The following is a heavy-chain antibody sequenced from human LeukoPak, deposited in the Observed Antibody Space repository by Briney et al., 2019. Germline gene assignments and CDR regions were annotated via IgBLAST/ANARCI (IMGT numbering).Heavy chain of an antibody. CDR1: GFTFSSSW. J-gene: IGHJ4*02. V-gene: IGHV3-74*01. CDR2: INSDGSTT. D-gene: IGHD2-2*01. Sequence: GGSLRLSCAASGFTFSSSWMHWVRQAPGRGLVWVSRINSDGSTTNYADSVKGRFIISRDNAKNTLYLQMNSLRAEDTAVYYCTRPESSSSLACDHWGQGTLVTVSS. CDR3: TRPESSSSLACDH.